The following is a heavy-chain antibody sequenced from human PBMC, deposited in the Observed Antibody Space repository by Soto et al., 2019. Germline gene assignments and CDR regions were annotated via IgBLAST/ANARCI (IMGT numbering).Heavy chain of an antibody. CDR1: GYMFTTYG. J-gene: IGHJ4*02. Sequence: QVQLVQSGGEVKKPGASVEVSCRTSGYMFTTYGISWVRQAPGQGLEWMAWISAYNGNKKYAQKIQGRVTMTTAPSTSTVSMVLRNLTFDGTGTYFCARTGGGMAARPLEYWGQGTLVTVSS. D-gene: IGHD6-6*01. V-gene: IGHV1-18*04. CDR3: ARTGGGMAARPLEY. CDR2: ISAYNGNK.